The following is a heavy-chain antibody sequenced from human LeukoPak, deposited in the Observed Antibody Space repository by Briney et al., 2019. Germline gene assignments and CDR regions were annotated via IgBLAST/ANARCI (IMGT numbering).Heavy chain of an antibody. V-gene: IGHV1-8*02. Sequence: ASVKVSCKASGGTFSSYAISWVRQAPGQGLEWMGWINPNSGGTNYAQKFQGRVTMTRNTSISTAYMELSSLRSEDTAVYYCARVAYCGGDCYTSGHQGNWFDPWGQGTLVTVSS. CDR2: INPNSGGT. CDR1: GGTFSSYA. J-gene: IGHJ5*02. CDR3: ARVAYCGGDCYTSGHQGNWFDP. D-gene: IGHD2-21*02.